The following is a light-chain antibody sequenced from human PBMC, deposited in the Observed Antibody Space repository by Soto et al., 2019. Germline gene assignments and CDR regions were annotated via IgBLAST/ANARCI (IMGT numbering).Light chain of an antibody. CDR3: KEYDSYPLT. CDR1: QSISTW. CDR2: KAS. Sequence: DIQMTQSPSTLSASVGARVTITCRASQSISTWLAWYQQKPGKAPKVLIYKASSLETGVPPRFSGSGSGTEFTLTISSLQPGDFATYYCKEYDSYPLTFGQGTKLEIK. J-gene: IGKJ2*01. V-gene: IGKV1-5*03.